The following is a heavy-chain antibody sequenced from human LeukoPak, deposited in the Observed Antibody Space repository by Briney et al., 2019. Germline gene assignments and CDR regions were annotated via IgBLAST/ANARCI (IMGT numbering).Heavy chain of an antibody. V-gene: IGHV3-48*03. CDR3: ARGDPHADL. Sequence: GGSLRLSCAASGFDLNTYEMNWVRQAPGKGLEWIADITISGHTKNYADSVKGRFTTSRDNAGTSLYLQMNSLRVEDTGVYYCARGDPHADLWGQGTLVTVSS. CDR2: ITISGHTK. J-gene: IGHJ5*02. CDR1: GFDLNTYE.